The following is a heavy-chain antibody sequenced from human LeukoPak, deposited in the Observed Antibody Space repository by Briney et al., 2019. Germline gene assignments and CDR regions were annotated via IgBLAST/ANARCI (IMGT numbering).Heavy chain of an antibody. V-gene: IGHV3-21*01. J-gene: IGHJ4*02. Sequence: GGSLRLSCAASGFTFSNYGMTWVRQAPGKGLAWISSISSDSSYIHYADSLGGRFTISRDNAKNSLYLQMNSLRDEDTAVYYCAVNHRDGYSELGYWGQGTLVTVSS. CDR1: GFTFSNYG. CDR3: AVNHRDGYSELGY. D-gene: IGHD5-24*01. CDR2: ISSDSSYI.